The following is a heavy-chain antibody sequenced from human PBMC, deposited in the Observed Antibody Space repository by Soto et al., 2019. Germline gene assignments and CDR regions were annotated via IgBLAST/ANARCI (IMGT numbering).Heavy chain of an antibody. J-gene: IGHJ6*02. CDR3: ARRGYCSSTSCYYYGMDV. Sequence: GASLKISCKGSGYSFTSYWIGWVRQMPGKGLEWMGIIYPGDSDTRYSPSFQGQVTISADKSISTAYLQWSSLKASDTAMYYCARRGYCSSTSCYYYGMDVWGQGTTVTVSS. D-gene: IGHD2-2*01. V-gene: IGHV5-51*01. CDR2: IYPGDSDT. CDR1: GYSFTSYW.